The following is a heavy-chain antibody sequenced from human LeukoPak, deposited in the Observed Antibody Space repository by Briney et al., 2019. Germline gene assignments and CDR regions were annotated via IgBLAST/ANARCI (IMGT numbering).Heavy chain of an antibody. CDR1: GGSISSYY. V-gene: IGHV4-59*08. D-gene: IGHD3-10*01. Sequence: SETLSLTCTVSGGSISSYYWNWVRLPPGKGLEWIGYIYDNRGTNYNPSLRSRVTISLDTSKHEFSLKVNSVTAADTAIYYCASGIGFYGLGSLDFWGQGALVAVSS. CDR2: IYDNRGT. J-gene: IGHJ4*02. CDR3: ASGIGFYGLGSLDF.